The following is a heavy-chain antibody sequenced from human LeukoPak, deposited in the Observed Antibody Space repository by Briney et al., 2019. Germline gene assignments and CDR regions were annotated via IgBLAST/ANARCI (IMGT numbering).Heavy chain of an antibody. CDR2: IRYDGSNK. D-gene: IGHD3-9*01. J-gene: IGHJ4*02. V-gene: IGHV3-30*02. CDR3: EKLNAEHFDWPYYFDY. Sequence: GGSLRLSCAASGFTFSSYGMHWVRQAPGKGLEWVAFIRYDGSNKYYADSVKGRFTISRDNSKNTLYLQMNSLRAEYTAVYYCEKLNAEHFDWPYYFDYWGQGTLVTVSS. CDR1: GFTFSSYG.